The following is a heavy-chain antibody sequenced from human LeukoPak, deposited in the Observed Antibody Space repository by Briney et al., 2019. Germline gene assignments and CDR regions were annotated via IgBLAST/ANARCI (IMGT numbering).Heavy chain of an antibody. CDR2: IYHSGST. CDR1: GYSISSGYY. Sequence: SSETLSLTCTVSGYSISSGYYWGWIRQPPGKGLEWIGSIYHSGSTYYNPSLKSQVTISVDTSKNQFSLKLSSVTAADTAVYYCARGTDTAMVVDYWGQGTLVTVSS. CDR3: ARGTDTAMVVDY. J-gene: IGHJ4*02. V-gene: IGHV4-38-2*02. D-gene: IGHD5-18*01.